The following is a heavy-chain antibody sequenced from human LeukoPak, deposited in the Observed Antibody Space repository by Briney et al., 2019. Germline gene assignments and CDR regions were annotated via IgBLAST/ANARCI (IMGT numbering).Heavy chain of an antibody. J-gene: IGHJ4*02. CDR1: GYTFTVYF. V-gene: IGHV1-2*02. CDR2: INPNSGGT. CDR3: ARELNYDSSGYYFAY. Sequence: VASVKVSCKASGYTFTVYFMHWVRQAPGQGLEWMGWINPNSGGTDYAQKFQGRVTMTRDTSISTAYMELSRLRSDDTAVYYCARELNYDSSGYYFAYWGQGTLVTVSS. D-gene: IGHD3-22*01.